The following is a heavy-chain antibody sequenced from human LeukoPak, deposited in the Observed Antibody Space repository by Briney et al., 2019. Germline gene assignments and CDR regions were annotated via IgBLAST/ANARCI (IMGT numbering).Heavy chain of an antibody. Sequence: GESLKISCKGSGYSFTSYWIGWVRQMPGKGLEWMGIIYPGDSDTRHSPSFQGHVTISADKSISTAYLQWSSLKASDTAMYYCARQMPMTTVTSFDYWGQGTLVTVSS. CDR2: IYPGDSDT. V-gene: IGHV5-51*01. J-gene: IGHJ4*02. CDR1: GYSFTSYW. D-gene: IGHD4-17*01. CDR3: ARQMPMTTVTSFDY.